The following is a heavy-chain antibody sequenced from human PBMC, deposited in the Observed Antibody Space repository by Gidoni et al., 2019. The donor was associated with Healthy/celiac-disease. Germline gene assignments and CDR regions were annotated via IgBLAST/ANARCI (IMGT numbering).Heavy chain of an antibody. J-gene: IGHJ4*02. CDR1: GGTFSSYA. D-gene: IGHD5-12*01. Sequence: QVQLVQSGAEVTKPGSSVKVSCKASGGTFSSYAISWVRQSPGQGLEWMGGIIPIFGTANYAQKFQGRVTITADKSTSTAYMELSSLRSEDTAVYYCAWIGMGFGGYDDYWGQGTLVTVSS. CDR2: IIPIFGTA. V-gene: IGHV1-69*06. CDR3: AWIGMGFGGYDDY.